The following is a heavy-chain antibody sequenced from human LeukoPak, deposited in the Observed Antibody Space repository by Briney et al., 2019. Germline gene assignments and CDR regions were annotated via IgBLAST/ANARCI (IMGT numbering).Heavy chain of an antibody. CDR2: IRSNGDTT. Sequence: PGGSLRLSCAASGFTFRSYEMSWVRQAPGKGLEWVSTIRSNGDTTYNADSVKGRFTISRDNSKNTLYLELNSLRVEDTATFYCAKGQELDDGVFDSWGQGTMVTVSS. V-gene: IGHV3-23*01. D-gene: IGHD1-1*01. J-gene: IGHJ4*02. CDR1: GFTFRSYE. CDR3: AKGQELDDGVFDS.